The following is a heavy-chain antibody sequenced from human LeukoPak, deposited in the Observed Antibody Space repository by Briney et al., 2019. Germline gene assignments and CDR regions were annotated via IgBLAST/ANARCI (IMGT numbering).Heavy chain of an antibody. Sequence: GGSLRLSCAASGFTFSSYGMHWVRQAPGKGLEWVAFIRYDGSNKYYADSVKGRFTISRDNSKNTLYLQMNSLRAEDTAVYYCAKDSSGWYFDYWGQGTLVTVSS. D-gene: IGHD6-19*01. CDR3: AKDSSGWYFDY. CDR1: GFTFSSYG. V-gene: IGHV3-30*02. J-gene: IGHJ4*02. CDR2: IRYDGSNK.